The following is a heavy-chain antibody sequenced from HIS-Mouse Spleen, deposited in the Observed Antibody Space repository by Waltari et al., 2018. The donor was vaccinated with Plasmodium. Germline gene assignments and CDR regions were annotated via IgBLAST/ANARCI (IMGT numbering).Heavy chain of an antibody. CDR1: GGSFSGYF. V-gene: IGHV4-34*01. CDR3: ARAPIRDAFDI. Sequence: QVQLQQWGAGLLKPSETLSLTCAVYGGSFSGYFWSWLRQPPGTGLEWIGEINHSGSTNYNPSLKSRVTISVDTSKNQFSLKLSSVTAADTAVYYCARAPIRDAFDIWGQGTMVTVSS. J-gene: IGHJ3*02. D-gene: IGHD3-9*01. CDR2: INHSGST.